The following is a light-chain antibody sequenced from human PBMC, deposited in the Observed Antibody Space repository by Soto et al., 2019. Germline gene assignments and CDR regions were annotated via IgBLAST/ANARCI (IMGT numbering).Light chain of an antibody. J-gene: IGKJ1*01. CDR3: QHYNDYPWT. V-gene: IGKV1-5*03. CDR2: QAS. CDR1: QSTSSY. Sequence: DIQMTQSPSTLSASVGDRVTITCRASQSTSSYLAWYQQKPGKAPKLLIYQASSLESGVPSRFSGSGSGTESTLTISGLQPDDFATYYCQHYNDYPWTFGQGTKVDIK.